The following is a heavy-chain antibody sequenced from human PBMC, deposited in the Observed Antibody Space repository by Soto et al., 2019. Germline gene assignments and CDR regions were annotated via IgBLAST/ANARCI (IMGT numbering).Heavy chain of an antibody. CDR1: GGSISSYY. J-gene: IGHJ5*02. Sequence: SETLSLTCTVSGGSISSYYWSWIRQPPGKGLEWIGYIYYSGSTNYNPSLKSRVTISVDTSKNQFSLKLSSVTAADTAVYYCARDTTLGSCISTSCYRGWFDPWGQGTLVTVS. CDR2: IYYSGST. CDR3: ARDTTLGSCISTSCYRGWFDP. D-gene: IGHD2-2*01. V-gene: IGHV4-59*01.